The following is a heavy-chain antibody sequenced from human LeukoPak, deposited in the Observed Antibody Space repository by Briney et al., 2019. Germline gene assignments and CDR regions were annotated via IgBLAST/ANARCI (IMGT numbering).Heavy chain of an antibody. J-gene: IGHJ4*02. CDR3: AKDVGKWESLHFFDY. CDR1: GFTFSSYA. Sequence: PGGPLRLSCAASGFTFSSYAMSWVRQAPGKGLEWVSAISGSGGSTYYADSVKGRFTISRDNSKNTLYLQMNSLRAEDTAVYYCAKDVGKWESLHFFDYWGQGTLVTVSS. CDR2: ISGSGGST. V-gene: IGHV3-23*01. D-gene: IGHD1-26*01.